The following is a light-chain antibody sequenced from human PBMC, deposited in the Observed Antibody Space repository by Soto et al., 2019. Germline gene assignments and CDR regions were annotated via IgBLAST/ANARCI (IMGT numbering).Light chain of an antibody. CDR1: SSKIGAGSD. J-gene: IGLJ1*01. CDR2: SNN. V-gene: IGLV1-40*01. CDR3: QYYDSSRSGSYV. Sequence: QSVLTQPPSVSGAPGQRVTISCTGSSSKIGAGSDVHWYQRLPGTAPKVLIYSNNNRPSGVPYRFSGSKSGTSASLAITGLQAEDEADYYCQYYDSSRSGSYVFGTGTKVTVL.